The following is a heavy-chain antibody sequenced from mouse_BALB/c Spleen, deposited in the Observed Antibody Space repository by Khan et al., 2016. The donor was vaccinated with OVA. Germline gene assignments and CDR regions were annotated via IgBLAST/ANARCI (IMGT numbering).Heavy chain of an antibody. Sequence: VQLKQSGPELVKPGASVKISCKTSGYTFTEYTLHWVKQSHGKSLEWIGVINPKNGVTSYNQKFKGKATLTVDKSSRTAYMEFRSLTSEDSAVYYCARDAGRYWGQGTSVTVSS. D-gene: IGHD3-3*01. J-gene: IGHJ4*01. CDR3: ARDAGRY. CDR2: INPKNGVT. CDR1: GYTFTEYT. V-gene: IGHV1-18*01.